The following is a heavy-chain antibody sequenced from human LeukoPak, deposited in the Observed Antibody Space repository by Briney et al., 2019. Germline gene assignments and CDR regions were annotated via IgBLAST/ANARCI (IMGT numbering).Heavy chain of an antibody. CDR3: ARDSSWAYDYVWGSLEY. D-gene: IGHD3-16*01. Sequence: GGSLRLSCAASGFTFSSYGMHWVRQAPGKGLEWVAFIRYDGSNKYYADSVKGRFTISRDNSKNTLYLQMNSLRAEDTAVYYCARDSSWAYDYVWGSLEYWGQGTLVTVSS. CDR1: GFTFSSYG. J-gene: IGHJ4*02. V-gene: IGHV3-30*02. CDR2: IRYDGSNK.